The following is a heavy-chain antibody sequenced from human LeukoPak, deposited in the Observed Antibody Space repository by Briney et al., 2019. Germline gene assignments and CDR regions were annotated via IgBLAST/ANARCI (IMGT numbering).Heavy chain of an antibody. Sequence: ASVKVSCKASGYTFTSYGISWVRQAPGQGLEWMGWISAYNGNTNYAQKLQGRVTMTTDTSTSTAYMELRSLRSDDTAVYYCARGVRYCSSTSCYTADYWGQGTLVTVSS. J-gene: IGHJ4*02. CDR2: ISAYNGNT. CDR1: GYTFTSYG. CDR3: ARGVRYCSSTSCYTADY. V-gene: IGHV1-18*01. D-gene: IGHD2-2*02.